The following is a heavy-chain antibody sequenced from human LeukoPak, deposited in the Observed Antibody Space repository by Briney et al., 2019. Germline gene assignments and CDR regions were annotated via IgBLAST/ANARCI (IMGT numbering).Heavy chain of an antibody. D-gene: IGHD2-2*01. CDR2: ISWNSGSI. Sequence: GGSLRHSCAASGFTFDDYAMHWVRQAPGKGLEWVSGISWNSGSIGYADSVKGRFTISRDNAKNSLYLQMNSLRAEDTALYYCAKGRSGSSTSCLDYWGQGTLVTVSS. CDR1: GFTFDDYA. V-gene: IGHV3-9*01. CDR3: AKGRSGSSTSCLDY. J-gene: IGHJ4*02.